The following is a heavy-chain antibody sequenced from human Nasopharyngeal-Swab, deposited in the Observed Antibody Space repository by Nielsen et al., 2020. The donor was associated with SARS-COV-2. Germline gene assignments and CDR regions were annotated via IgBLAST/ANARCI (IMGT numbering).Heavy chain of an antibody. V-gene: IGHV4-39*01. CDR2: IYYNGNT. Sequence: SETLSLTCTVSGDSIAYSTFYWGWIRQPPGKGLEWIGNIYYNGNTYQNPSLKSRLTISVDKSKNQFSLQLSSVSAADTAVYFCVRASGWYYFDFWGQGMQVTVSS. D-gene: IGHD6-25*01. J-gene: IGHJ4*02. CDR3: VRASGWYYFDF. CDR1: GDSIAYSTFY.